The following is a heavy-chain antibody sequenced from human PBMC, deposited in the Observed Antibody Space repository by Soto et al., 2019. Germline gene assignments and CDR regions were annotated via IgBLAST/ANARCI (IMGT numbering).Heavy chain of an antibody. J-gene: IGHJ6*02. CDR3: ARTGGAAAGYYYYGMDV. Sequence: SETLSLTCTVSGGSISSGDYYWSWIRQPPGKGLEWIGYIYYSGSTYYNPSLKSRVTISVDTSKNQFSLKLSSVTAADTAVYYCARTGGAAAGYYYYGMDVWGQGTTVTVSS. D-gene: IGHD6-13*01. CDR1: GGSISSGDYY. V-gene: IGHV4-30-4*01. CDR2: IYYSGST.